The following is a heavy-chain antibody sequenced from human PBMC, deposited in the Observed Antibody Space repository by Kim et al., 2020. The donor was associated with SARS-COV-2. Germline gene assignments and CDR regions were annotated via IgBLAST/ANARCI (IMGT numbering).Heavy chain of an antibody. Sequence: GGSLRLSCAASGFTLSIYGTSWVRQAPGNGLEWVATFGSGGNTYYADSLKGRLTITRDNSKSTLYLQMNSLRAEDTAVYYCVRARSMDVWGQGTTVTVSS. J-gene: IGHJ6*02. CDR2: FGSGGNT. CDR3: VRARSMDV. V-gene: IGHV3-23*01. CDR1: GFTLSIYG.